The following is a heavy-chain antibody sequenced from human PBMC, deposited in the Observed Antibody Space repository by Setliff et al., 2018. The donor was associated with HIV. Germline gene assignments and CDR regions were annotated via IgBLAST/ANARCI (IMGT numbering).Heavy chain of an antibody. J-gene: IGHJ5*01. CDR1: GFTFRSYA. D-gene: IGHD3-22*01. V-gene: IGHV3-23*01. Sequence: PGGSLRLSCVASGFTFRSYAMIWVRQAPGKGLECVSVISGDGVSTYYADSVKGRFTISRDNSKNTLYLQMNSLRAGDTAVYYCAKDWNYYDSSGYYFRPNWFDSWGQGILVTVSS. CDR3: AKDWNYYDSSGYYFRPNWFDS. CDR2: ISGDGVST.